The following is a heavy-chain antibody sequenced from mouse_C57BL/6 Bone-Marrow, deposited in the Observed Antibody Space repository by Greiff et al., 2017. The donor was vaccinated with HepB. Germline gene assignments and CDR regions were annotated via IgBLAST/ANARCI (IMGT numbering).Heavy chain of an antibody. CDR1: GFTFSSYG. V-gene: IGHV5-6*01. Sequence: EVKLMESGGDLVKPGGSLKLSCAASGFTFSSYGMSWVRQTPDKRLEWVATISSGGSYTYYPDSVKGRFTISSDNAKSTLYLQMSSLKSEDTAMYYCARGVVAPRYFDYWGQGTTLTVSS. CDR2: ISSGGSYT. CDR3: ARGVVAPRYFDY. J-gene: IGHJ2*01. D-gene: IGHD1-1*01.